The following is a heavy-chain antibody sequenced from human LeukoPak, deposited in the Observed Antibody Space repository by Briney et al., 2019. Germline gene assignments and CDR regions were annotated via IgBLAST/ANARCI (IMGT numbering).Heavy chain of an antibody. CDR3: ANYRPPYGGNSGDY. V-gene: IGHV3-23*01. D-gene: IGHD4-23*01. CDR1: GFTFSTYA. Sequence: GGSLTLSCAASGFTFSTYAVNWVRQAPGTGLEWVSSISDSGGRTYYADSVKGRFTISRDNSKNTLYLQMNSLRAEDTAVYYCANYRPPYGGNSGDYWGQGTLVTVSS. CDR2: ISDSGGRT. J-gene: IGHJ4*02.